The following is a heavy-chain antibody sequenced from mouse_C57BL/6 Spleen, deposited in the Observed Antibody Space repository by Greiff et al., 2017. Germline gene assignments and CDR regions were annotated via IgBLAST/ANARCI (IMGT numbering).Heavy chain of an antibody. Sequence: VQLQQSGPELVKPGASVKISCKASGYSFTDYNMNWVKQSNGKSLVWIGVINPNYGTTSYNQKFKGKATLTVDQSSSTAYMQLNSLTSEDSAVYYCARFYYGNYVKYFDVWGTGTTVTVSS. CDR2: INPNYGTT. CDR3: ARFYYGNYVKYFDV. D-gene: IGHD2-1*01. J-gene: IGHJ1*03. V-gene: IGHV1-39*01. CDR1: GYSFTDYN.